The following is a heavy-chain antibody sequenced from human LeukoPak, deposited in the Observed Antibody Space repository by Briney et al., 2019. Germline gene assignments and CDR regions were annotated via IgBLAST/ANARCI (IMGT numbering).Heavy chain of an antibody. D-gene: IGHD2-2*01. CDR2: INHSGST. CDR3: ARVRTSRQPIHYYYYMDV. J-gene: IGHJ6*03. Sequence: SETLSLTCAVYGVSFSGYYWSWIRQPPGKGLEWIGEINHSGSTNYNPSLKSRVTISVDTSKNQFSLKLSSVTAADTAVYYCARVRTSRQPIHYYYYMDVWGKGTTVTVSS. CDR1: GVSFSGYY. V-gene: IGHV4-34*01.